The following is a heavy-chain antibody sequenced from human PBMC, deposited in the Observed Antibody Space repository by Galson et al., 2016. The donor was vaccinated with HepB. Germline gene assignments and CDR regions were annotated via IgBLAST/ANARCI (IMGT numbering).Heavy chain of an antibody. Sequence: SETLSLTCSVSGASISSSSHFWSWIRRPPGKGLEWIGYIYYRGSTSYNPSLKGRVTISVDTSKNQFSLKLTSVTAADTAVYYCARDVFWSGKYLGPGMDVWGQGTTVTVSS. CDR3: ARDVFWSGKYLGPGMDV. J-gene: IGHJ6*02. CDR1: GASISSSSHF. V-gene: IGHV4-61*01. CDR2: IYYRGST. D-gene: IGHD3-3*01.